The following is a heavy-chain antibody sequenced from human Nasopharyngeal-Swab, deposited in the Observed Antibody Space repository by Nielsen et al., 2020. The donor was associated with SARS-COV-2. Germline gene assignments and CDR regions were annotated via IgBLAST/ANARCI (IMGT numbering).Heavy chain of an antibody. J-gene: IGHJ4*02. V-gene: IGHV7-4-1*02. CDR3: AREVSF. CDR1: GYTFTGYP. Sequence: ASVKVSCKASGYTFTGYPMNWVRQAPGQGVEWMGWIDTDTGKPAYAQGFTGRFVFSSDTSVSTAYLQISSLKAEDTAVYYCAREVSFWGQGTLVTVSS. CDR2: IDTDTGKP. D-gene: IGHD5/OR15-5a*01.